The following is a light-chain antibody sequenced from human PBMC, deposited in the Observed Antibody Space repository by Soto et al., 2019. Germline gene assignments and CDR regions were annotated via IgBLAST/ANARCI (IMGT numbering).Light chain of an antibody. J-gene: IGKJ5*01. CDR3: QQCSNWPPIA. CDR1: QSVSNY. Sequence: EIVLTQSPATRSLSPGERATLSCRASQSVSNYLAWYKQKRSQPPRLLIYNASKRDPGIPARLSGNGSGKNFTLTISSLEPEDFAVYYCQQCSNWPPIAFGHGTRLEIK. CDR2: NAS. V-gene: IGKV3-11*01.